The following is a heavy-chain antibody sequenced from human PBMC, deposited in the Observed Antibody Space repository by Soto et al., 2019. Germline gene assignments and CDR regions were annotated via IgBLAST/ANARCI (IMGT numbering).Heavy chain of an antibody. D-gene: IGHD1-26*01. J-gene: IGHJ4*02. CDR1: ESTIRRDW. CDR2: VNQDGTQK. CDR3: SGGVGDAF. Sequence: EVYLVESGGGSVQPGESLRLSGAIFESTIRRDWMNWVRQAPGKGLEWVAHVNQDGTQKYYVDSVKGRFTISRDNAKNSLYLQMDNLRDGDTAMYYCSGGVGDAFWGQGTLVTVSS. V-gene: IGHV3-7*04.